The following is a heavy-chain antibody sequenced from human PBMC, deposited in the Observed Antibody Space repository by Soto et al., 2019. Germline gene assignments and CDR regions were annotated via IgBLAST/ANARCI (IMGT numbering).Heavy chain of an antibody. CDR3: ARYSGYEKTDAFDI. CDR1: GYTFTGYY. CDR2: INPNSGGT. Sequence: ASVKVSCKASGYTFTGYYMHWVRQAPGQGLEWMGWINPNSGGTNYAQKFQGWVTMTRDTSISTAYMELSRLRSDDTAVYYCARYSGYEKTDAFDIWGQGTMVTVSS. V-gene: IGHV1-2*04. D-gene: IGHD5-12*01. J-gene: IGHJ3*02.